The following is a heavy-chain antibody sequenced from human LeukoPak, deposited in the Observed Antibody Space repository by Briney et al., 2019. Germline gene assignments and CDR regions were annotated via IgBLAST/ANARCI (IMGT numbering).Heavy chain of an antibody. Sequence: ASVKVSCKASGYTFTGYYMHWVRQAPGQGLEWMGWINPNSGGTNYAQKLQGRVTMTTDTSTSTAYMELRSLRSDDTAVYYCARGGRTYYYDSSGYYSAHWGQGTLVTVSS. J-gene: IGHJ4*02. CDR1: GYTFTGYY. CDR3: ARGGRTYYYDSSGYYSAH. D-gene: IGHD3-22*01. CDR2: INPNSGGT. V-gene: IGHV1-2*02.